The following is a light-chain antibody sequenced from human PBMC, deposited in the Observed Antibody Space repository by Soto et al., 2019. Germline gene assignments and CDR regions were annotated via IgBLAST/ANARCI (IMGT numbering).Light chain of an antibody. CDR1: SSDIGGYSY. CDR2: EVS. J-gene: IGLJ1*01. CDR3: SSYTSSSTLYV. Sequence: SALTQPASVSGSPGHSITISCAGTSSDIGGYSYVSWYQQHPGKAPKVMIYEVSNRPSGVSNRFSGSKSGNTASLTISGLQAEDEADYYCSSYTSSSTLYVFGSGTKVTVL. V-gene: IGLV2-14*01.